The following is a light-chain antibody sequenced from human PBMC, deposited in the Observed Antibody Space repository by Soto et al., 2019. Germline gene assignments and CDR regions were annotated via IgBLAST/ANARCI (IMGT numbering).Light chain of an antibody. CDR3: QQYHTDWT. CDR2: AAS. Sequence: DIQMTQSPSTLSASVGDTVTITCRASESIDNWLAWYQQKPGKAPTLLIFAASTLVRGVPSRFSGRGSGTEFTLTISSLQADDYATFYCQQYHTDWTFGQGTKVDIK. CDR1: ESIDNW. V-gene: IGKV1-5*01. J-gene: IGKJ1*01.